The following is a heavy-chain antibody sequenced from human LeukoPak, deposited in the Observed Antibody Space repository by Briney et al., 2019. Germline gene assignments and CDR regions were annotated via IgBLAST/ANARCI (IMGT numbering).Heavy chain of an antibody. J-gene: IGHJ5*02. CDR3: ARDKWGRDSSGYYYDWFDP. D-gene: IGHD3-22*01. CDR2: IYQSGTT. V-gene: IGHV4-4*02. CDR1: GGSIGSNYW. Sequence: SETLSLTCAVSGGSIGSNYWWNWVRQSPGKGLEWIGEIYQSGTTHYNPSLQSRVTISVDRSKNQFSLKLSSVTAADTAVYYCARDKWGRDSSGYYYDWFDPWGQGTLVTVSS.